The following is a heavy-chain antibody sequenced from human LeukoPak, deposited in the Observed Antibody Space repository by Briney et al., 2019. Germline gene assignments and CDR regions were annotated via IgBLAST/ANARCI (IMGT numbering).Heavy chain of an antibody. Sequence: PSETLSLTCAVYGGSFSGYYWSWIRQPPGKGLEWIGEINHSGSTNYNPSLKSRVTISVDTSKNQFSLKLSSVTAADTAVYYCASQYYYDSSGYYLNWFDPWGQGTLVTVSS. J-gene: IGHJ5*02. V-gene: IGHV4-34*01. CDR1: GGSFSGYY. D-gene: IGHD3-22*01. CDR2: INHSGST. CDR3: ASQYYYDSSGYYLNWFDP.